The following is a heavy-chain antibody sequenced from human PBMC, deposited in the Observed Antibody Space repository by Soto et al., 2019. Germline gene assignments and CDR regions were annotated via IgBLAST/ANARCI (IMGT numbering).Heavy chain of an antibody. CDR2: ISYDGSNK. CDR1: GFTFSRYP. V-gene: IGHV3-30*04. Sequence: GGSLRLSCEASGFTFSRYPLHWVRQAPGKGLEWVAVISYDGSNKYYADSVKGRFTISRDNSKNTLYLQMNSLRAEDSARYYCAKAFGDWYPFEKWGLGALVTVSS. D-gene: IGHD2-21*02. J-gene: IGHJ4*02. CDR3: AKAFGDWYPFEK.